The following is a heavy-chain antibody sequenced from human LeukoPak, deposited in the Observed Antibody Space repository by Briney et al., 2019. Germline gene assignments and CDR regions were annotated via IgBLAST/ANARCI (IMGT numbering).Heavy chain of an antibody. CDR3: ARVRPGSSGSYYRTS. D-gene: IGHD3-22*01. CDR1: GFPFSDFH. V-gene: IGHV3-11*04. CDR2: ITSGGGFK. J-gene: IGHJ4*02. Sequence: PGGSLRLSCVGAGFPFSDFHMRWIRQAPGKGLEWVSYITSGGGFKYYADSVKGRFSISGDDSKNSVFLQMNSLRVEDTAVYYCARVRPGSSGSYYRTSWGQGTLVTVSS.